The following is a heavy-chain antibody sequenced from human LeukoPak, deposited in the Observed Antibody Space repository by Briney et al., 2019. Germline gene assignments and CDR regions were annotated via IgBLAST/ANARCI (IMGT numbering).Heavy chain of an antibody. V-gene: IGHV1-2*02. CDR3: ARKGGDVLLWFGARYYYYYMDV. CDR1: GYNFRGHY. CDR2: FNPISGGT. D-gene: IGHD3-10*01. Sequence: ASVKVSCKASGYNFRGHYIHWVRQAPGQGLDWMGYFNPISGGTKYEQKFQGRVTMTRDTSISTAYMELSRLRSDDTAVYYCARKGGDVLLWFGARYYYYYMDVWGKGTTVTISS. J-gene: IGHJ6*03.